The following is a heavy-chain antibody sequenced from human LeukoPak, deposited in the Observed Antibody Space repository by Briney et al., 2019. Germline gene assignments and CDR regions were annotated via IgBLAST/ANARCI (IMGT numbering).Heavy chain of an antibody. CDR3: AKDVVRRYYDSSGSNFDY. Sequence: GGSLRLSCAASGFTFSSYGMHWVRQAPGKGLEWVAFIRYDGSNKYYADSVKGRFTISRDNSKNTLYLQMNSLRAGDTAVYYCAKDVVRRYYDSSGSNFDYWAREPWSPSPQ. CDR2: IRYDGSNK. V-gene: IGHV3-30*02. CDR1: GFTFSSYG. J-gene: IGHJ4*02. D-gene: IGHD3-22*01.